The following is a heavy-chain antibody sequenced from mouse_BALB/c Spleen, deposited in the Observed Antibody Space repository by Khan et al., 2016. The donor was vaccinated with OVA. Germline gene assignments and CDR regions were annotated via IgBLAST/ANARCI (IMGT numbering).Heavy chain of an antibody. Sequence: VQLQESGAELAKPGASVKMSCTASGYTFTTYWIHWVKQRPGQGLEGSGYYIPSTGYTEYNQKFKDKATFTKDKSSSAAYMQLSSLTSEDSAVYYCTRSGLYGLFAFWGQGTLVTVSA. CDR1: GYTFTTYW. J-gene: IGHJ3*01. CDR3: TRSGLYGLFAF. CDR2: YIPSTGYT. D-gene: IGHD1-1*02. V-gene: IGHV1-7*01.